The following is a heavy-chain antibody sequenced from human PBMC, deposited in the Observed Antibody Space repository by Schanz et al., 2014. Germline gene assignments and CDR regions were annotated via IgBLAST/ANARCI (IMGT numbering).Heavy chain of an antibody. D-gene: IGHD3-3*01. V-gene: IGHV3-30-3*01. J-gene: IGHJ6*02. CDR1: GFTFRNYA. CDR3: ARFLARYQYYGVDV. CDR2: ISYDGSNK. Sequence: QVQLVESGGGVVQPGRSLRLSCAASGFTFRNYAMHWVRQAPGKGLEWVAFISYDGSNKYYADSVKGRFSISRDNGETSVYLQINSLRVEDTAVYYCARFLARYQYYGVDVWGQGTTVIVSS.